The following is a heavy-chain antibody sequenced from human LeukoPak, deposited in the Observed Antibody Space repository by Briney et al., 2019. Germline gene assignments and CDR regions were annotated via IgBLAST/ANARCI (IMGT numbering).Heavy chain of an antibody. J-gene: IGHJ6*03. CDR1: GFTFSSYA. CDR2: IWYDGSNK. D-gene: IGHD6-19*01. CDR3: ARDFGSGWYNYYYYMDV. Sequence: GGSLRLSCAASGFTFSSYAMHWVRQAPGKGLEWVAVIWYDGSNKYYADSVKGRFTISRDNSKNTLYLQMNSLRAEDTAVYYCARDFGSGWYNYYYYMDVWGKGTTVTVSS. V-gene: IGHV3-33*01.